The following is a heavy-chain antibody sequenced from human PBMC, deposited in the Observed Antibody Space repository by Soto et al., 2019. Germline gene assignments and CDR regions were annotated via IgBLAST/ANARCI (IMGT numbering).Heavy chain of an antibody. Sequence: GESLKISCKGSGYSFTSYWIGWVRQMPGKGLEWMGIIYPGDSDTRYSPSFQGQVTISADKSISTAYLQWSSLKASDTAMYYCARLKETVGPPDIVVVPAAIWGQGTLVTVSS. CDR1: GYSFTSYW. V-gene: IGHV5-51*01. D-gene: IGHD2-2*02. CDR3: ARLKETVGPPDIVVVPAAI. CDR2: IYPGDSDT. J-gene: IGHJ4*02.